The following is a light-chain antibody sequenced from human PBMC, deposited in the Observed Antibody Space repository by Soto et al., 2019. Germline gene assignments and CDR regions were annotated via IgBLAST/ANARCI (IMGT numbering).Light chain of an antibody. CDR2: EVN. Sequence: QSVLPQPASVSGSPGQSITISCTGTGRDVGGYNFVSWYQQHPGKAPKLIIYEVNTRPSGVSNRFSGSKSANTASLTISGLQAEDEADYYCSSYTSIVAPYWVFAGGTQVTVL. V-gene: IGLV2-14*01. CDR3: SSYTSIVAPYWV. J-gene: IGLJ3*02. CDR1: GRDVGGYNF.